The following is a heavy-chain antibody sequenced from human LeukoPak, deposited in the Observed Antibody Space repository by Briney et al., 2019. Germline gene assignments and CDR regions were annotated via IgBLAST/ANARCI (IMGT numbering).Heavy chain of an antibody. CDR2: ISSNGGST. Sequence: GGSLRLSCAASGFTFSSYAMHWVRQAPGKGLEYVSAISSNGGSTYYANSVKGRFTISRDNSKNTLYLQMGSLRAEDMAVYYCARESGTAMVYFDYWGQGTLVTVSS. CDR1: GFTFSSYA. D-gene: IGHD5-18*01. J-gene: IGHJ4*02. V-gene: IGHV3-64*01. CDR3: ARESGTAMVYFDY.